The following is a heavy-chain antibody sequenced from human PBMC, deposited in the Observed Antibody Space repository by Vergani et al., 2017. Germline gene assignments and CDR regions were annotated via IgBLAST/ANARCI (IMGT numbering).Heavy chain of an antibody. CDR3: ARRSSSYYFDI. D-gene: IGHD3-22*01. Sequence: QVNLQESGPGLVKPSETLSLTCAVSGDSISSGNNWAWIRQPPGKGLEWISSFSHSGVTYFNPSLKSRVSISMDTSKNYFCLTLSSVTAADTAMYYCARRSSSYYFDIWVEGVLITVS. J-gene: IGHJ5*02. CDR1: GDSISSGNN. CDR2: FSHSGVT. V-gene: IGHV4-38-2*01.